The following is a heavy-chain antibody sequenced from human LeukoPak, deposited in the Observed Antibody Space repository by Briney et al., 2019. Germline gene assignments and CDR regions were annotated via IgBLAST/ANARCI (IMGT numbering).Heavy chain of an antibody. CDR1: DVSISTKSYY. D-gene: IGHD2-8*02. J-gene: IGHJ4*02. V-gene: IGHV4-39*01. CDR3: ARHSGPYWYFDY. Sequence: SETLSLTCAVSDVSISTKSYYWGWVRQPPGKGLEWIGNVYYTGSTDYTPSLKSRVTISVDTSKKQFSLKLSPVTAADTAVYYCARHSGPYWYFDYWGQGTLVTVSS. CDR2: VYYTGST.